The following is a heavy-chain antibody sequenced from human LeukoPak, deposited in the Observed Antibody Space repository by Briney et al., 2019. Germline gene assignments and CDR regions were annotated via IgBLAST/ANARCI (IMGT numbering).Heavy chain of an antibody. J-gene: IGHJ3*02. V-gene: IGHV5-51*01. CDR3: ARPNYDSSGYDAFDI. Sequence: RGESLKISCKGSGYSFTSYWIGWVRQMPGKGLEWVGIIYPGDSDTRYSPSFQGQVTISADKSISTAYLQWSSLKASDTAMYYCARPNYDSSGYDAFDIWGQGTMVTVSS. D-gene: IGHD3-22*01. CDR2: IYPGDSDT. CDR1: GYSFTSYW.